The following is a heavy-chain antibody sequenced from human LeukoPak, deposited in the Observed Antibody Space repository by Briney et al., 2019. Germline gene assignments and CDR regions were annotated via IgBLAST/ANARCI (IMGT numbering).Heavy chain of an antibody. CDR3: ARGSIAARLDDY. CDR2: INPNSGGT. Sequence: ASVKVSCKASGYTFTGYYMHWVRQAPGQGLEWMGRINPNSGGTNYAQKFQGRVTMTRDTSISTAYMELSRLRSDDTAVYYCARGSIAARLDDYWGQGTLVTVSS. D-gene: IGHD6-6*01. V-gene: IGHV1-2*06. J-gene: IGHJ4*02. CDR1: GYTFTGYY.